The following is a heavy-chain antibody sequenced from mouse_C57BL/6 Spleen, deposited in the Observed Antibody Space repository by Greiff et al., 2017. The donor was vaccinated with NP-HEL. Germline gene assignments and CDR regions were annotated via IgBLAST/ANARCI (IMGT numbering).Heavy chain of an antibody. CDR1: GFTFSDFY. CDR2: SRNKANDYTT. J-gene: IGHJ4*01. D-gene: IGHD1-1*01. CDR3: ARRGSYYGSSYRAMDY. Sequence: EVNVVESGGGLVQSGRSLRLSCATSGFTFSDFYMEWVRQAPGKGLEWIAASRNKANDYTTEYSASVKGRFIVSRDTSQSILYLQMNALRAEDTAIYYCARRGSYYGSSYRAMDYWGQGTSVTVSS. V-gene: IGHV7-1*01.